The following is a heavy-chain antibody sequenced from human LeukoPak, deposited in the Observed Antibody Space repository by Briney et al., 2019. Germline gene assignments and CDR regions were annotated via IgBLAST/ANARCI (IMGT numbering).Heavy chain of an antibody. D-gene: IGHD2-2*01. CDR1: GFTFSSYA. CDR2: ISYDGSNK. J-gene: IGHJ4*02. Sequence: GRSLRLSCAASGFTFSSYAIHWVRQAPGKGLEWVAVISYDGSNKYYADSVKGRFTISRDNSKNTLYLQMNSLRAEDTAVYYCARDGGGGDIVVVPAATIFGYFDYWGQGTLVTVSS. V-gene: IGHV3-30-3*01. CDR3: ARDGGGGDIVVVPAATIFGYFDY.